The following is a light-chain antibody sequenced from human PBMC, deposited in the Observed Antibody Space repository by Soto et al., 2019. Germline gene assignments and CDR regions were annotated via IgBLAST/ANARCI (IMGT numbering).Light chain of an antibody. Sequence: ALTQPASVSGSPGQSITISCTGISSDGDDYKDVSWYQQHPGKAPKLMIYEVTYRPSGVSNRFSGSKSGNTASLTISGLQAEDEADYYCSSYTSTSTVFGTGTKLTVL. J-gene: IGLJ1*01. V-gene: IGLV2-14*01. CDR1: SSDGDDYKD. CDR2: EVT. CDR3: SSYTSTSTV.